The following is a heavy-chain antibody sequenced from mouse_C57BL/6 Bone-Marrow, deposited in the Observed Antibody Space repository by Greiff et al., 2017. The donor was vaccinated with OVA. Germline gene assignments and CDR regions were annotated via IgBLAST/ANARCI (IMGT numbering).Heavy chain of an antibody. V-gene: IGHV14-2*01. J-gene: IGHJ3*01. CDR3: ARGRLRLPFAY. D-gene: IGHD3-2*01. CDR1: GFNFTNYY. Sequence: EVQLLQSGAELVKPGASVKLSCTASGFNFTNYYMHWVKQRTGQGLEWIGNIDPDDGDTKYTEKFQGKATMTADTSSSTAYLQLSSLPSEDAAVYFCARGRLRLPFAYWGQGTLVTVSA. CDR2: IDPDDGDT.